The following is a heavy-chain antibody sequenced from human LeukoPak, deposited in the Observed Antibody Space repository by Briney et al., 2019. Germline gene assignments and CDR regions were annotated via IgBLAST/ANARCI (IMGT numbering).Heavy chain of an antibody. CDR1: GFTFSSYS. J-gene: IGHJ4*02. V-gene: IGHV3-48*04. D-gene: IGHD3-10*01. CDR2: ISSSSSTI. CDR3: ARDRLYGSGSYCFDY. Sequence: TGGSLRLSCTASGFTFSSYSMNWVRQAPGKGLEWVSYISSSSSTIYYADSVKGRFTISRDNAKNSLYLQMNSLRAEDTAVYYCARDRLYGSGSYCFDYWGQGTLVTVSS.